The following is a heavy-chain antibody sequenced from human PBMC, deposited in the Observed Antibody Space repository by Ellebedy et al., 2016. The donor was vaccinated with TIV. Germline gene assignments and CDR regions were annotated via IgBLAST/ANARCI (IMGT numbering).Heavy chain of an antibody. CDR3: ARLWDGYNFYDY. Sequence: SETLSLTCTVSGGSISNYYWSWIRQPPGKGLERIGYIYYSGSTSYNPSLQSRVTISEDTSRNQVSLRLTSVTAEDTAVYYCARLWDGYNFYDYWGHGTLVTVSS. D-gene: IGHD5-24*01. V-gene: IGHV4-59*08. CDR1: GGSISNYY. CDR2: IYYSGST. J-gene: IGHJ4*01.